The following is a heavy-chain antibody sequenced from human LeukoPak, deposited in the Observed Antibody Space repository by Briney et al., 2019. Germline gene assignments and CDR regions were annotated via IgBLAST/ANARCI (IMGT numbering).Heavy chain of an antibody. J-gene: IGHJ4*02. CDR2: IKQDGSEK. V-gene: IGHV3-7*01. D-gene: IGHD3-16*01. CDR3: ARDQGWGDY. CDR1: GFTFSDYW. Sequence: GGSLRLSCVASGFTFSDYWMSWVRQAPGKGLEWVANIKQDGSEKYYVDSIKGRFTISRDNAKKSLYVQMNNLRAEDTAVYYCARDQGWGDYWGQGTLVTVSS.